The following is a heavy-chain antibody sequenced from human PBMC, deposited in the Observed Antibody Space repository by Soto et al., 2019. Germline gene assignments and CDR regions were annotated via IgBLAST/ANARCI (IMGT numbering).Heavy chain of an antibody. D-gene: IGHD5-18*01. J-gene: IGHJ4*02. V-gene: IGHV1-18*01. Sequence: QVQLVQSGAEVREPGASVKVSCKASGYTFTNYGVSWVRQAPGQGLEWMGWIGGYKGNTNYAQKPQGRVTLTTDTATSTAYMELRSLGSDDTAVDYCAPHTLDTGMPSGDWGQGTLVTVSS. CDR1: GYTFTNYG. CDR2: IGGYKGNT. CDR3: APHTLDTGMPSGD.